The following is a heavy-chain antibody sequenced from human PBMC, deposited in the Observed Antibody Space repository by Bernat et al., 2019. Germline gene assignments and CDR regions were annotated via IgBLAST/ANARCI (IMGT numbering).Heavy chain of an antibody. CDR2: LSSDSTHI. J-gene: IGHJ6*02. CDR3: ARDADDGYFYGMDV. CDR1: GFTFSSYS. D-gene: IGHD4-17*01. Sequence: EVQLVESGGGLVKPGGSLRLSCAASGFTFSSYSMNWVRQAPGEGLEWVSSLSSDSTHIYYADSVKGRFTVSRDNAKNSLFLQMNSLRAEDTAVYYCARDADDGYFYGMDVWGQGATVAVSS. V-gene: IGHV3-21*01.